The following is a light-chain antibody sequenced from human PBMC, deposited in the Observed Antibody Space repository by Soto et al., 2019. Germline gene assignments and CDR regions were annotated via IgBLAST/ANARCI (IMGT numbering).Light chain of an antibody. J-gene: IGKJ4*01. Sequence: EIVLTQSPATLSLSPGERATLSCRASQSISNHLAWYQQRPGQAPRLVIYDASSRAAGVPARFSGSGSGTDFTLTISSLEPEDFAVYYCQQRSNWPRLSFGGGTKVEIK. V-gene: IGKV3-11*01. CDR2: DAS. CDR3: QQRSNWPRLS. CDR1: QSISNH.